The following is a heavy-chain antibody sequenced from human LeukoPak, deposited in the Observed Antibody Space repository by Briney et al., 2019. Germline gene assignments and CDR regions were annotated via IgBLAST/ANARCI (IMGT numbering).Heavy chain of an antibody. J-gene: IGHJ4*02. D-gene: IGHD6-6*01. CDR2: INSDGSST. V-gene: IGHV3-74*01. CDR1: GFTFSRYW. Sequence: GGSLRLSCAASGFTFSRYWMHWVRQAPGKGLVWVSRINSDGSSTNYADSVKGRFTISRDNAKNTVYLQMNNLRVDDTAVYYCVGTIASRGSEYWGQGALVTVSS. CDR3: VGTIASRGSEY.